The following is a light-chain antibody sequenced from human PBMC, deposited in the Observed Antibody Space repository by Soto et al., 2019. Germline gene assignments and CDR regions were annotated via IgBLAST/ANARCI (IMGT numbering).Light chain of an antibody. V-gene: IGKV1-39*01. CDR1: ISFYDS. Sequence: IHLTQSPSPLSASXGDRVTITSRVSISFYDSLHLYHHNPGXTPTVGXYEASSLQDGVPARFGGSGSGTDFTLTISNLQPEDCAIYYGQQSFSIPLTFGGGTKVDIK. CDR3: QQSFSIPLT. J-gene: IGKJ4*01. CDR2: EAS.